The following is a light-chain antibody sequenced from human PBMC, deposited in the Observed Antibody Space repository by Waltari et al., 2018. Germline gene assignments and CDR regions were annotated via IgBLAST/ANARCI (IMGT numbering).Light chain of an antibody. J-gene: IGLJ2*01. CDR1: SSDVGTYNY. Sequence: SALTQPASVSGSPGQSITISCTGTSSDVGTYNYVSWYQQYPGTAPKLMIYDVTKRPAVISDRFSRSKPGNTASLTISGLQPEDEADYHCCSHAGSSSLLFGGGPKLTVL. V-gene: IGLV2-23*01. CDR2: DVT. CDR3: CSHAGSSSLL.